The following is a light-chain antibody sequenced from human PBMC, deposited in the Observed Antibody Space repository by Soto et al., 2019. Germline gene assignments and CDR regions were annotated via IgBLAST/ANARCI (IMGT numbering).Light chain of an antibody. CDR1: SSDVGNYKY. J-gene: IGLJ3*02. Sequence: QSALTQSPSASGSPGQSVTLSCTGTSSDVGNYKYVSWYQQHPGKAPKLMIYEVSKRPSGVPDRFSGSKSGNTASLTVSGLQVEDEADYYCSSYAGSNLWVFGGGTKLTV. CDR3: SSYAGSNLWV. V-gene: IGLV2-8*01. CDR2: EVS.